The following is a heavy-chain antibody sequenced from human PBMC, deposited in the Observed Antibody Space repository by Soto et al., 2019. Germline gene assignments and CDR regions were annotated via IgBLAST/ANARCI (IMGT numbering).Heavy chain of an antibody. V-gene: IGHV1-46*01. CDR1: GYTFTSYY. Sequence: QVQLVQSGAEVKKPGASVKVSCKASGYTFTSYYMHWVRQAPGQGLEWMGIIIPSGGSTSYAQKFQGGVTMTRDTSTSTDYMELSSLRSEDTAVYYCARRAGGAAAGTEAFDIWGPGTMVTVSS. D-gene: IGHD6-13*01. CDR3: ARRAGGAAAGTEAFDI. CDR2: IIPSGGST. J-gene: IGHJ3*02.